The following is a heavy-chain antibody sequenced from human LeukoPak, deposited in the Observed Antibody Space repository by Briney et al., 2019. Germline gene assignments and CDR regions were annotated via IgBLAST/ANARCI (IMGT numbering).Heavy chain of an antibody. Sequence: ASVKVSCKASGYTFTSYGISWVRQAPGQGLEWMGWISAYNGNTNYAQKLQGRVTMTTDTSTSTAYMELTSLRSDDTAVYYCARDIKRSRARWENLGFDPGGQGTLVTVSS. CDR1: GYTFTSYG. CDR3: ARDIKRSRARWENLGFDP. V-gene: IGHV1-18*01. D-gene: IGHD1-14*01. J-gene: IGHJ5*02. CDR2: ISAYNGNT.